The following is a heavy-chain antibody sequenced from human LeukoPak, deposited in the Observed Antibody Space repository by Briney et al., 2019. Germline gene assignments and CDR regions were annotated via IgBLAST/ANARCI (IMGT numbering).Heavy chain of an antibody. J-gene: IGHJ4*02. D-gene: IGHD3-22*01. CDR2: FYYSGTT. CDR3: ASLLRSAYDFDY. V-gene: IGHV4-39*07. CDR1: GGSISSSEYY. Sequence: SETLFLTCTVSGGSISSSEYYWSWIRQPPGKGLEWIGSFYYSGTTHYNPSLKSRVTVSQDTSKNQFSLSLSSMTAADTAMYYCASLLRSAYDFDYWGQGTLVSVSS.